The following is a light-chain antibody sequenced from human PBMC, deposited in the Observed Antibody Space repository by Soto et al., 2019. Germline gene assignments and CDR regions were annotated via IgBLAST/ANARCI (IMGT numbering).Light chain of an antibody. CDR3: QQGYYTPYT. V-gene: IGKV1-5*01. CDR2: DAS. Sequence: DIQMTQSPSTLSASIGDRVTITCRASQTITRWMAWYQQKPGKAPKLLIYDASTLESGVPSRFSGSGSGTEFTLTITGVEPEDFATYYCQQGYYTPYTFGQGTKVDIK. J-gene: IGKJ2*01. CDR1: QTITRW.